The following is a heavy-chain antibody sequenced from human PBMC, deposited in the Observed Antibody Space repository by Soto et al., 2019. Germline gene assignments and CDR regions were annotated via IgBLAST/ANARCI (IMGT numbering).Heavy chain of an antibody. J-gene: IGHJ5*02. V-gene: IGHV4-34*01. D-gene: IGHD3-10*01. CDR2: INHSGST. CDR1: GGTFSGYY. CDR3: ARGRRPITMVRGVISWFDP. Sequence: PSETLSLTCAVYGGTFSGYYWIWIRQPPGKGQEWIGEINHSGSTNYNPSLKSRVTISVDTSKNQFSLKLSSVTAADTAVYYCARGRRPITMVRGVISWFDPWGQGTLVTVSS.